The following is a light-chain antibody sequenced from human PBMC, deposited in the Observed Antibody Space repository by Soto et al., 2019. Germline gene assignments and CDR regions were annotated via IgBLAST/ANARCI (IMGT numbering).Light chain of an antibody. V-gene: IGLV2-8*01. CDR2: EVT. J-gene: IGLJ1*01. CDR1: SSDVGGYNF. CDR3: SSYAATKNYV. Sequence: QSALTQPPSASGSPGQSVTISCTGTSSDVGGYNFVSWYQQHPGKAPQLIIYEVTKRPSGVPDRFSGSKSGNTASLTVSGLQTEDEADYYCSSYAATKNYVFGSGTKSP.